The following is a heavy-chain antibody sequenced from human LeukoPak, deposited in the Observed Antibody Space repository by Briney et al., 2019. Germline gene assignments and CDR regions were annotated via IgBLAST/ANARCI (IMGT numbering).Heavy chain of an antibody. CDR1: GFTFSSYA. D-gene: IGHD5-24*01. Sequence: PGGSLRLSCAASGFTFSSYAMHWVRQAPGKGLEWVAVISYDGSNKYYADSVEGRFTISRDNSKNTLYLQMNSLRAEDTAVYYCARDRRWLQLKSDAFDYWGQGTLVTVSS. J-gene: IGHJ4*02. CDR3: ARDRRWLQLKSDAFDY. CDR2: ISYDGSNK. V-gene: IGHV3-30-3*01.